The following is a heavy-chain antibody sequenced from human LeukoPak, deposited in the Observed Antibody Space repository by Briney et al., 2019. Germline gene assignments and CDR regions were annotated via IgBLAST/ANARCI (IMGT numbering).Heavy chain of an antibody. D-gene: IGHD1-1*01. V-gene: IGHV4-39*01. CDR2: IYYSGST. Sequence: SETLSLTCSVSGGSISSGVYYWSWIRQHPGKGLEWIGYIYYSGSTYYNPSLKSRVTISVDTSKNQFSLKLSSVTAADTAVYYCASPTVVNTRRGLGIIDYWGQGTLVTVSS. J-gene: IGHJ4*02. CDR3: ASPTVVNTRRGLGIIDY. CDR1: GGSISSGVYY.